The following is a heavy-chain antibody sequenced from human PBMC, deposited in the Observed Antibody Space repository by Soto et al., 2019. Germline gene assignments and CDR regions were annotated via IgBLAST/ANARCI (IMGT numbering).Heavy chain of an antibody. V-gene: IGHV1-2*04. Sequence: QVQLVQSGAEVKKPGASVKVSCKASGYTFTGYYMHWVRQAPGQGLEWMGWINPNSGGTNYAQKFQGWVTMTRDTSISTAYMELSRLRSDDTAVYYCARDRLVTGTTKLYYYYYMDVWGKGTTVTVSS. D-gene: IGHD1-20*01. CDR2: INPNSGGT. CDR3: ARDRLVTGTTKLYYYYYMDV. CDR1: GYTFTGYY. J-gene: IGHJ6*03.